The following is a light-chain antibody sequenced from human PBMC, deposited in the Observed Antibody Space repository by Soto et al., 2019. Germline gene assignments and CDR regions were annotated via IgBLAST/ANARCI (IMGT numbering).Light chain of an antibody. CDR2: GAS. Sequence: EIVLRQSPATLSLSPGERATLYCRASQSVSSNLAWYQQKPGQAPRLLIYGASTRATGIPDRFSGSGSGTDSTLTISRLEPEDFAVYYCQQYGTSPWTFGQGTKVDIK. CDR1: QSVSSN. J-gene: IGKJ1*01. V-gene: IGKV3-20*01. CDR3: QQYGTSPWT.